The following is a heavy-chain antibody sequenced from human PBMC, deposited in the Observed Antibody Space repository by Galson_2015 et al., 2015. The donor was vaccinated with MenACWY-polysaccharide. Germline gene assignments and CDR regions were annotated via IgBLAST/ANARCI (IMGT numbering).Heavy chain of an antibody. CDR2: IDWDDGK. Sequence: PALVKPTQTLTLTCTFSGFSLSTSGMRVTWIRQPPGKALEWLARIDWDDGKFYSPSLKTRLTLFKEPSKNQVVLMMTNMDPVDTATYYCARTRDYYHVDVWGKGTMVTVSS. V-gene: IGHV2-70*04. CDR1: GFSLSTSGMR. J-gene: IGHJ6*03. CDR3: ARTRDYYHVDV.